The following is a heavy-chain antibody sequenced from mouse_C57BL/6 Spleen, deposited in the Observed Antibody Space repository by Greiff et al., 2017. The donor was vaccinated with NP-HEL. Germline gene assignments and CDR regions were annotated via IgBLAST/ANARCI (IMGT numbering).Heavy chain of an antibody. V-gene: IGHV1-59*01. Sequence: QVQLQQPGAELVRPGTSVKLSCKASGYTFTSYWLHWVKQRPGQGLEWIGVIDPSDSYTNYNQKFKGKATLTVDTSSSTAYMQLSSLTSEDSAVYYCANDYGSSDWYFDVWGTGTTVTVSS. J-gene: IGHJ1*03. CDR1: GYTFTSYW. CDR2: IDPSDSYT. D-gene: IGHD1-1*01. CDR3: ANDYGSSDWYFDV.